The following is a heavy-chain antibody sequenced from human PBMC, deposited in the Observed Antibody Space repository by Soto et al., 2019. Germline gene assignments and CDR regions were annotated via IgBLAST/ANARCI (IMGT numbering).Heavy chain of an antibody. D-gene: IGHD7-27*01. CDR2: ISATGGST. Sequence: EVQLLESGGGLVQPGGSLRLSCAASGFSFSTYAMSWVRQAPGKGLEWVSVISATGGSTFYADSVKGRFTVSRDNSRNTLYLQMISLRVEDTAIYYCAKDLGTSNNYYYGMDVWGQGTTVTVSS. CDR1: GFSFSTYA. CDR3: AKDLGTSNNYYYGMDV. J-gene: IGHJ6*02. V-gene: IGHV3-23*01.